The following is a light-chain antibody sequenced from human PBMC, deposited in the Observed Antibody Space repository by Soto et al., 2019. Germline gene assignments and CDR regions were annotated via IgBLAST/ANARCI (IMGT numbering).Light chain of an antibody. J-gene: IGLJ2*01. CDR1: NNDVGGYNY. CDR3: SSYTSSDTVV. Sequence: QSALTQPASVSGSPGQSITISCTGTNNDVGGYNYVSWYQQYPGKAPKLLIYDVSSRPSGVSNRFSGSKSGNTASLAISGLQAEDEADFYCSSYTSSDTVVFGGGTKVTVL. CDR2: DVS. V-gene: IGLV2-14*03.